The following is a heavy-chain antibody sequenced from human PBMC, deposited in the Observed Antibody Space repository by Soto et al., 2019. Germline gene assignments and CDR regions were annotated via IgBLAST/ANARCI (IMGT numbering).Heavy chain of an antibody. J-gene: IGHJ4*02. CDR1: GFNFITYS. Sequence: GSLRLSCAASGFNFITYSLSWVRQAPGKGLEWVASISSSAVYIDYADSVKGRFTISRDNANNSLYLQMNSLRAEDTATYYCVRDGLDYYDTARLYFDKWGQGTLVPVSS. CDR3: VRDGLDYYDTARLYFDK. V-gene: IGHV3-21*01. D-gene: IGHD3-22*01. CDR2: ISSSAVYI.